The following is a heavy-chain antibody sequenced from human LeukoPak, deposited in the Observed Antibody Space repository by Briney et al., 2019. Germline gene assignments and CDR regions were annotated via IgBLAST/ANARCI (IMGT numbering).Heavy chain of an antibody. CDR1: GGILSKWS. J-gene: IGHJ4*02. Sequence: GASVKVSCKASGGILSKWSISWVRQAPGHGLEWVGTIIPEFDETHYAQKLQGRVTISADDSATAAYMELRSLRSDDTAVYHCASGGVTVYSYGPDYWGQGTLVAVSS. CDR3: ASGGVTVYSYGPDY. D-gene: IGHD5-18*01. CDR2: IIPEFDET. V-gene: IGHV1-69*13.